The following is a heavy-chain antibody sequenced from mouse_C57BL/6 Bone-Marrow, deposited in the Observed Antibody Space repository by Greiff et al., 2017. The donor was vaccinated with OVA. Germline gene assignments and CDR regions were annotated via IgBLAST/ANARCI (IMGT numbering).Heavy chain of an antibody. J-gene: IGHJ1*03. V-gene: IGHV5-15*01. CDR2: ISNLAYSI. Sequence: EVQLMESGGGLVQPGGSLKLSCAASGFTFSDYGMAWVRQAPRKGPEWVAFISNLAYSIYYADTVTGRFTISRENAKNTLYLEMSSLRSEDTAMYYCARRGPYYGSSYWYFDVWGTGTTVTVSS. D-gene: IGHD1-1*01. CDR3: ARRGPYYGSSYWYFDV. CDR1: GFTFSDYG.